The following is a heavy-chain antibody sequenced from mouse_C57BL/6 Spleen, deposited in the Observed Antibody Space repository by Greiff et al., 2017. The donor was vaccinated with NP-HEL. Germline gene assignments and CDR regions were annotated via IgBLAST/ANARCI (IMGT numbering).Heavy chain of an antibody. CDR3: ARRNDYWYFDV. J-gene: IGHJ1*03. CDR1: GFTFSDYY. V-gene: IGHV5-12*01. D-gene: IGHD2-3*01. CDR2: ISNGGGST. Sequence: EVQLVESGGGLVKPGGSLKLSCAASGFTFSDYYMYWVRQTPETRLEWVAYISNGGGSTYYPDTVKGRFTISRDNAKNTLYLQMSRLKSEDTAMYYCARRNDYWYFDVWGTGTTVTVSS.